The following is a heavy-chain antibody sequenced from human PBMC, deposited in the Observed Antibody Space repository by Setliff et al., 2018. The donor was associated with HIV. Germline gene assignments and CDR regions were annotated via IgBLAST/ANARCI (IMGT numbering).Heavy chain of an antibody. CDR2: ISAYNGNT. CDR3: ARLRGLTIFGVPEGPFDY. J-gene: IGHJ4*02. Sequence: ASVKVSCKASGYTFTSYGISWVRQAPGQGLEGMGWISAYNGNTNYAQKLQGRVTMTTDTSTSTAYMELRSLRADATAVYYSARLRGLTIFGVPEGPFDYWGQGTLVTVSS. V-gene: IGHV1-18*01. D-gene: IGHD3-3*01. CDR1: GYTFTSYG.